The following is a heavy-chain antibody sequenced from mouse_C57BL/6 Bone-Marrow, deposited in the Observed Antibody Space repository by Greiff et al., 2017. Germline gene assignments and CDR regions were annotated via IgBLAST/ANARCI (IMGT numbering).Heavy chain of an antibody. D-gene: IGHD1-1*01. CDR2: INPSNGGT. Sequence: QVQLQQSGTELVKPGASVKLSCKASGYTFTSYWMHWVKQRPGQGLEWIGNINPSNGGTNYNEKFKSKATLTVDKSSSTAYMQLSSLTSEDSAVYYCARLATEYYYAMDYWGQGTSVTVSS. CDR3: ARLATEYYYAMDY. J-gene: IGHJ4*01. V-gene: IGHV1-53*01. CDR1: GYTFTSYW.